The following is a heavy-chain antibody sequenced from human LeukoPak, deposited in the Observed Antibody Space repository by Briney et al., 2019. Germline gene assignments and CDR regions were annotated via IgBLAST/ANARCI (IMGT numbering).Heavy chain of an antibody. CDR3: AADLSDPRRGASYLDS. V-gene: IGHV1-58*01. CDR1: GFTFTSSA. J-gene: IGHJ4*02. CDR2: IVVGSGNT. Sequence: SVKVSCKASGFTFTSSAVQWVRQARGQRLEWIGWIVVGSGNTNYAQKFQERVTITRDMSTSTAYMELSSLRSEDTAVYYCAADLSDPRRGASYLDSWGQGTLVTVSS. D-gene: IGHD1-1*01.